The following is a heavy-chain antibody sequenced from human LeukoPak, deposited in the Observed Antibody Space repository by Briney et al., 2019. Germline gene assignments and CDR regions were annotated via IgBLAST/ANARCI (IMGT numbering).Heavy chain of an antibody. CDR2: INQGGSDK. V-gene: IGHV3-7*01. D-gene: IGHD1-14*01. Sequence: GGSLRLSCASSGFTFSGHWMSWVRPAPGKGLEWVANINQGGSDKYYVDSVKGRFTISRDNANNLLYLQMNSLRGEDTAVYYCTRDRSRAEDDWGQGTLVTVSS. CDR3: TRDRSRAEDD. CDR1: GFTFSGHW. J-gene: IGHJ4*02.